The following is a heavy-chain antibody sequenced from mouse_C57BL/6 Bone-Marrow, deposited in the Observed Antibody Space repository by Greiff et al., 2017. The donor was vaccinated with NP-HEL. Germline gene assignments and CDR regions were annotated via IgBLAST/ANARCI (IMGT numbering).Heavy chain of an antibody. Sequence: EVQRVESEGGLVQPGSSMKLSCTASGFTFSDYYMAWVRQVPEKGLEWVANINYDGSSTYYLDSLKSRFLISRDNAKNILYLQMRSLKSEDTATYYCAREGGLRRRTYAMDYWGQGTSVTASS. CDR2: INYDGSST. D-gene: IGHD2-4*01. J-gene: IGHJ4*01. V-gene: IGHV5-16*01. CDR3: AREGGLRRRTYAMDY. CDR1: GFTFSDYY.